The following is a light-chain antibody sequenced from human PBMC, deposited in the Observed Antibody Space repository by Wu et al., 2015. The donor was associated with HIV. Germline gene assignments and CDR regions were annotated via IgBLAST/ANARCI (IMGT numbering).Light chain of an antibody. CDR1: QSISSS. CDR2: DAS. Sequence: IVMTQSPATLSMSPGERVTLSCRASQSISSSLAWYQQKPGQAPRLLIHDASTRATGIPARFSGSGSGTEFTLTISSLQSEDFAIYYCQQYANWPPWTFGQGPKVEIK. V-gene: IGKV3-15*01. CDR3: QQYANWPPWT. J-gene: IGKJ1*01.